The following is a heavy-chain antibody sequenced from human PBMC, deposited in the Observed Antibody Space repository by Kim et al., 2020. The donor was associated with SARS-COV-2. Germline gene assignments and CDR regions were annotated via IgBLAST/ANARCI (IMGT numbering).Heavy chain of an antibody. V-gene: IGHV3-21*01. Sequence: GGSLRLSCAASGFTFSSYSMNWVRQAPGKGLEWVSSIISGSSYIYYADSVKGRFTISRDNAKNSLYLQMNSLRAEDTAVYYCARDRRGRHWNPGAYFDYWGQGYLVTVSS. CDR2: IISGSSYI. D-gene: IGHD1-1*01. CDR3: ARDRRGRHWNPGAYFDY. J-gene: IGHJ4*02. CDR1: GFTFSSYS.